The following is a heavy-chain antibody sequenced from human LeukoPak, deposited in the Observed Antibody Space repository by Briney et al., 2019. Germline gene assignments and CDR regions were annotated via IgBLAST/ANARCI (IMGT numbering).Heavy chain of an antibody. D-gene: IGHD2-2*01. Sequence: PGGSLRLSCAASGFTFSSYSMNWVRQAPGKGLEWVSSISSSSSYIYYADSVKGRFTISRDNAKNSLYLQMNSLRAEDTAVYYCARGGWRDLGYCSSTSRYAQYYFDYWGQGTLVTVSS. CDR1: GFTFSSYS. J-gene: IGHJ4*02. V-gene: IGHV3-21*01. CDR3: ARGGWRDLGYCSSTSRYAQYYFDY. CDR2: ISSSSSYI.